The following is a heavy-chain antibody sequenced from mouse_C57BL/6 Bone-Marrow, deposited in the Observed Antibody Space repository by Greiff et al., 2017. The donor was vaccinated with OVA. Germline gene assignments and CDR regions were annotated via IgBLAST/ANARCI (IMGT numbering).Heavy chain of an antibody. CDR2: IYPGDGDT. CDR1: GYAFSSYW. Sequence: QVQLQQSGAELVKPGASAKISCKASGYAFSSYWMNWVKQRPGKGLEWIGQIYPGDGDTNYNGKFKGKATLTADKSSSTAYMQLSSLTSEDSAVYFCARRGYYGSSYYYFDYWGQGTTLTVSS. D-gene: IGHD1-1*01. CDR3: ARRGYYGSSYYYFDY. J-gene: IGHJ2*01. V-gene: IGHV1-80*01.